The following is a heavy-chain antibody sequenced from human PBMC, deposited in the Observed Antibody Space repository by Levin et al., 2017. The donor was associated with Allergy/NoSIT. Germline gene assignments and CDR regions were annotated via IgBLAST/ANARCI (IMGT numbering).Heavy chain of an antibody. V-gene: IGHV3-48*02. CDR3: ARGVNYDYIWGSYGGYMDV. J-gene: IGHJ6*03. Sequence: GGSLRLSWAASGFTFSRYSMNWVRQAPGKGLEWVSYISSSRSTIYYADSVKGRFTISRDNAKNSLYLQMNSLRDEDTAVYHCARGVNYDYIWGSYGGYMDVWGKGTTVTVSS. CDR2: ISSSRSTI. D-gene: IGHD3-16*01. CDR1: GFTFSRYS.